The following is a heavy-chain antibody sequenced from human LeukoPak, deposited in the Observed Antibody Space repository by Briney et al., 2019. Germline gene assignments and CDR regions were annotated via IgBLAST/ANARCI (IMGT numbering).Heavy chain of an antibody. J-gene: IGHJ4*02. V-gene: IGHV1-18*01. CDR2: ISAYNGNT. D-gene: IGHD3-10*01. CDR3: ARENYASGSYFCDY. Sequence: ASVTVSCKTTGYTFTSYGISWVRQAPGQGLEWIGWISAYNGNTKYDQRLQGRVTMTTDTSTNTAYMELRSLRSDDTAVYYCARENYASGSYFCDYWGQVTLVTVSA. CDR1: GYTFTSYG.